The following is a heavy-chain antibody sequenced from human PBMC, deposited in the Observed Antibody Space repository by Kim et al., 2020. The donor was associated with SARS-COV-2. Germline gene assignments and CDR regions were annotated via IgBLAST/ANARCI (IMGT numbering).Heavy chain of an antibody. D-gene: IGHD1-26*01. V-gene: IGHV3-74*01. J-gene: IGHJ4*02. CDR2: IDTDGSGT. CDR3: VRVVGSGRCDDD. Sequence: GGSLRLSCAASGFTFSSYGMHWVRQAPGKGLVWVSRIDTDGSGTSYADSVKGRFTISRDNAKNTLFLQMNRLRAEDTAVYYCVRVVGSGRCDDDWGQGTLVIVSS. CDR1: GFTFSSYG.